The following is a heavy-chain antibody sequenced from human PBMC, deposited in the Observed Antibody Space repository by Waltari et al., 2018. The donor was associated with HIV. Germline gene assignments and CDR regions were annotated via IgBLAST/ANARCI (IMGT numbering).Heavy chain of an antibody. CDR1: GFTFSKYD. CDR2: ITAGDT. V-gene: IGHV3-13*01. CDR3: ARGGSSGWGACDI. Sequence: EVQLVESGGGLVQPGGSLRLSCAASGFTFSKYDMHWVRQATGKGLEWVSGITAGDTYYPDSVKGRFTTSRENAKNSLYLQMNSLRAGDTAVYYCARGGSSGWGACDIWGQGTMVTVSS. J-gene: IGHJ3*02. D-gene: IGHD6-19*01.